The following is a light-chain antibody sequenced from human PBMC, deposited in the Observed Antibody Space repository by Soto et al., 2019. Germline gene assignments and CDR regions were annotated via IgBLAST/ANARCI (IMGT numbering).Light chain of an antibody. Sequence: EIVLTQSPGTLSLSPGERATLSCRASQSVSSSYFAWYQQKPDQAPRLLIYGASSRATGIPDRFSGSGSGTDFTITISSLEPEDFAVYYCQQYGSSPWTFGQGTKVEIK. J-gene: IGKJ1*01. CDR3: QQYGSSPWT. CDR2: GAS. V-gene: IGKV3-20*01. CDR1: QSVSSSY.